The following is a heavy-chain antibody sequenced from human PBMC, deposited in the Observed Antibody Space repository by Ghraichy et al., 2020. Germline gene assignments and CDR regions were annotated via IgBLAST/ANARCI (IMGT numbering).Heavy chain of an antibody. V-gene: IGHV4-38-2*02. CDR1: GYSISSGYY. Sequence: SETLFLTCTVSGYSISSGYYWDWIRQSPGKRLEWIAHIYHTGSTYYNPSLKSRVTISVDTSKNQFSLKLGSVTAADTAVYYCARSFDSGSYPIDYWGQGTLVTVSS. CDR2: IYHTGST. J-gene: IGHJ4*02. CDR3: ARSFDSGSYPIDY. D-gene: IGHD1-26*01.